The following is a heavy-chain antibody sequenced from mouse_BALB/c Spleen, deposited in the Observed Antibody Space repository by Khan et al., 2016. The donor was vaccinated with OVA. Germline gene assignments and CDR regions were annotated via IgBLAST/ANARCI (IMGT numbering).Heavy chain of an antibody. D-gene: IGHD1-1*01. J-gene: IGHJ2*01. CDR3: ARIYGGDFDY. V-gene: IGHV3-2*02. CDR2: ISYSGNT. CDR1: GYSITSDYA. Sequence: EVQLQESGPGLVKPSQSLSLTCTVTGYSITSDYAWNCIRQFPGNKLEWMGYISYSGNTYYNPSIKSLVCMSRDTSKNQFFLQLNSVTIEDTATYYCARIYGGDFDYWGQGTTLTVSS.